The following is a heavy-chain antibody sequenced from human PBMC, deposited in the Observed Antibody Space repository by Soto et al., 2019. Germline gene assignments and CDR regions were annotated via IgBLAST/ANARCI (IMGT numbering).Heavy chain of an antibody. V-gene: IGHV4-31*03. CDR2: IYYSGNT. CDR1: GGSMSSGAYY. Sequence: PSETLSLTCSVSGGSMSSGAYYWNWIRQHPGKGLEWIAYIYYSGNTYYNPSLRSRVTISVDTSKNQFSLKLTSVTDADTAVYYCASSYSGHLANWGQGILVTVSA. CDR3: ASSYSGHLAN. J-gene: IGHJ4*02. D-gene: IGHD1-26*01.